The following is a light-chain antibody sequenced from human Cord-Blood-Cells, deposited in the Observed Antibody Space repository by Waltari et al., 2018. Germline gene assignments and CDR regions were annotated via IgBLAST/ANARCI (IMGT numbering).Light chain of an antibody. CDR3: QQYGSSPEWT. V-gene: IGKV3-20*01. CDR2: GAS. Sequence: EIVLTQSPGTLSLSPGDSATLSCRASQSVSSSYLAWYQQKPDQAPRLLIYGASSRATGIPDRFSGSGSGTDFTLTISRLEPEDFAVYYCQQYGSSPEWTFGQGTKVEIK. J-gene: IGKJ1*01. CDR1: QSVSSSY.